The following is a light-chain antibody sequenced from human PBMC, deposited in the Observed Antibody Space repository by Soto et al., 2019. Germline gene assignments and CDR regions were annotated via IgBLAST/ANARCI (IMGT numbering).Light chain of an antibody. Sequence: EGVMTQSPATLSLSPGEGATLSCRASQSVGGDVAWYQQKPGQAPRLLILGATTRPTGIPARFIGSGSVTECTLTISSLQADYSGVYYCQQYNKFPLTFGGGTEVEIK. J-gene: IGKJ4*02. CDR1: QSVGGD. CDR2: GAT. CDR3: QQYNKFPLT. V-gene: IGKV3-15*01.